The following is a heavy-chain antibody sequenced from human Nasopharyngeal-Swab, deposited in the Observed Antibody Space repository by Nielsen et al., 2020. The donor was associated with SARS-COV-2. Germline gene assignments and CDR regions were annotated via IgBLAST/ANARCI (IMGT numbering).Heavy chain of an antibody. V-gene: IGHV3-7*05. J-gene: IGHJ4*02. D-gene: IGHD6-6*01. Sequence: VRQMPGKGLEWVANIKQDGSEKYYVDSVKGRFTISRDNAKNSLYLQMNSLRAEDTAVYYCARVAIAARDIDCWGQGTLVTVSS. CDR3: ARVAIAARDIDC. CDR2: IKQDGSEK.